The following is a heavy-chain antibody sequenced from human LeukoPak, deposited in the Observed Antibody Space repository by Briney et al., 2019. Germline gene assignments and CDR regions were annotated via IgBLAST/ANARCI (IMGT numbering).Heavy chain of an antibody. V-gene: IGHV3-23*01. CDR2: ISGSGGST. D-gene: IGHD2-2*01. CDR3: AKSRCSSTSCYVGAFDI. Sequence: GGSLRLSCAASGFTFSSYGMSWVRQAPGKGLEWVSAISGSGGSTYYADSVKGRFTISRDNSKNTLYLQMNSLRAEDTAVYYCAKSRCSSTSCYVGAFDIWGQGTMVTVSS. J-gene: IGHJ3*02. CDR1: GFTFSSYG.